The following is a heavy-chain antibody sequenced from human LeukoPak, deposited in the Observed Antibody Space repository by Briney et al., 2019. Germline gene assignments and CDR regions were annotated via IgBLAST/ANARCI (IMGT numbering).Heavy chain of an antibody. J-gene: IGHJ4*02. CDR2: IIPIFGTA. Sequence: GASVKVSCKASGGTFSSYAISWVRQAPGQGLEWMGGIIPIFGTANYAQKFQGRVTITADESTSTAYMELSSLRSEDTAVYYCARVRARSGSYYPPYYFDYWGQGTLVTVSS. V-gene: IGHV1-69*13. CDR3: ARVRARSGSYYPPYYFDY. CDR1: GGTFSSYA. D-gene: IGHD1-26*01.